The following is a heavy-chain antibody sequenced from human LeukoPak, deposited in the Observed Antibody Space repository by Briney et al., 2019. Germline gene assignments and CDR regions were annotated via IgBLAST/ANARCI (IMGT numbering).Heavy chain of an antibody. J-gene: IGHJ4*02. D-gene: IGHD2-8*01. V-gene: IGHV1-18*01. CDR3: AVPAVGAHVDGLRLFY. CDR2: ISAYNGNT. Sequence: ASVKVSCKASGYTFTSYGISWVRQAPGQGLEWMGWISAYNGNTNYAQKLQGRVTMTTDTSTSTAYMELSSLRSEDTAVYYCAVPAVGAHVDGLRLFYWGQGTLVTVSS. CDR1: GYTFTSYG.